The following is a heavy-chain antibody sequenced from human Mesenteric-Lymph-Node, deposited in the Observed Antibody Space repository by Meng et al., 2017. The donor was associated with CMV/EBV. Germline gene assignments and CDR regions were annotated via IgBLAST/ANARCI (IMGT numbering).Heavy chain of an antibody. J-gene: IGHJ4*02. CDR3: ARGRNWGSSPFDY. CDR2: INHSGNT. D-gene: IGHD7-27*01. CDR1: GGSDRGYY. V-gene: IGHV4-34*01. Sequence: TCAVYGGSDRGYYGTWNRQPPGKGLEWIREINHSGNTNYNPSLKSRITISVDTSKNQFSLKLSSVTAADTSVYYCARGRNWGSSPFDYWGQGTLVTVSS.